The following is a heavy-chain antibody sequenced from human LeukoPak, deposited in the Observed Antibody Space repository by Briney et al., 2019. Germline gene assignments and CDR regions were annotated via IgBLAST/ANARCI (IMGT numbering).Heavy chain of an antibody. CDR2: IKKDGSEK. D-gene: IGHD1-26*01. CDR1: GFTFSSYW. Sequence: GGSLRLSCAASGFTFSSYWMSWVRQAPGKGLEWVANIKKDGSEKYYVDSVKGRFTISRDNSKNTLYLQMNSLRAEDTAVYYCAKGRGWEASYYYYYMDVWGKGTTVTISS. V-gene: IGHV3-7*01. J-gene: IGHJ6*03. CDR3: AKGRGWEASYYYYYMDV.